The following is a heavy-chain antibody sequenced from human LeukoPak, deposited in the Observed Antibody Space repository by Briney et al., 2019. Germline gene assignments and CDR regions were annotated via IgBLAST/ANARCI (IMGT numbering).Heavy chain of an antibody. CDR3: ARVEAYDSSGYYSPPDY. J-gene: IGHJ4*02. Sequence: GGSLRLSCAASGFTFSSYSMNWVRQAPGKGLEWVSYISSSSSTIYYADSVKGRFTISRDNAKNSLYLQMNSLRAEDTAVYYCARVEAYDSSGYYSPPDYWGQGTLVTVSS. V-gene: IGHV3-48*04. CDR2: ISSSSSTI. CDR1: GFTFSSYS. D-gene: IGHD3-22*01.